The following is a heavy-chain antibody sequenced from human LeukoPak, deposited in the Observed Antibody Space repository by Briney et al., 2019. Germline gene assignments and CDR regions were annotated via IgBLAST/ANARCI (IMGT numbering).Heavy chain of an antibody. CDR3: ARAHYYDSSAYFDY. D-gene: IGHD3-22*01. CDR2: IYSGGTT. J-gene: IGHJ4*02. V-gene: IGHV3-66*01. Sequence: PGGSLRLSCAASGFTFSNYYMTWVRQPPGKGLEWVSVIYSGGTTYYADSVKGRFTISRDNSKNTLYLQMNSLRAEDTAVYYCARAHYYDSSAYFDYWGQGTLVTVSS. CDR1: GFTFSNYY.